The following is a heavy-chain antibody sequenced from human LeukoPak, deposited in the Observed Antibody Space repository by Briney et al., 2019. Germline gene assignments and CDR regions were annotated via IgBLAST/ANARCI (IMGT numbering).Heavy chain of an antibody. D-gene: IGHD3-16*02. J-gene: IGHJ4*02. CDR1: VGTFSSYA. Sequence: SVKVSCKASVGTFSSYAISWVRQAPGQGLECMGRIIPLFGTAHYAQKLQGRVTNHTDESTSTAYTELSSLISEDTAVYYCARVLESYDYVWGSYRRHFDYWGQGTLVTVSS. CDR3: ARVLESYDYVWGSYRRHFDY. V-gene: IGHV1-69*05. CDR2: IIPLFGTA.